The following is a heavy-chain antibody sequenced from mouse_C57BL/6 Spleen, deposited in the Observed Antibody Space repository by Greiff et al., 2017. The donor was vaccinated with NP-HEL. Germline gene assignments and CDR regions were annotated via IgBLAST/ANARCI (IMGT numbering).Heavy chain of an antibody. Sequence: EVKLMESGGGLVKPGGSLKLSCAASGFTFSDYGMHWVRQAPEKGLEWVAYISSGSSTIYYADTVKGRVTISRDNAKNTLFLQMTSLRSEDTAMYYCAGGDYDGEDAMDYWGQGTSVTVSS. CDR1: GFTFSDYG. D-gene: IGHD2-4*01. J-gene: IGHJ4*01. V-gene: IGHV5-17*01. CDR2: ISSGSSTI. CDR3: AGGDYDGEDAMDY.